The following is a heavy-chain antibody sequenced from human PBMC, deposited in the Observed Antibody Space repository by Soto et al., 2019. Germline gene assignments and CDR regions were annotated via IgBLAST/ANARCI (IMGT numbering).Heavy chain of an antibody. CDR2: ISGTGSST. CDR1: GFTFSSYW. CDR3: AKEMTSGYYLFDY. J-gene: IGHJ4*02. D-gene: IGHD3-22*01. Sequence: GGSLRLSCAASGFTFSSYWMHWVRQAPGKGLVWVSSISGTGSSTNYPDSVKGRFTISRDNSKNTVYLQMNSLRAEDAAVYYCAKEMTSGYYLFDYWGQGTLVTVSS. V-gene: IGHV3-74*01.